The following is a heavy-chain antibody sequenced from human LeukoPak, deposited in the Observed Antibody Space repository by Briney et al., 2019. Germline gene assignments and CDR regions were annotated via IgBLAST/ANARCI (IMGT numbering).Heavy chain of an antibody. CDR2: VYYSGST. D-gene: IGHD2-21*02. CDR1: GGSFSGYY. V-gene: IGHV4-34*01. CDR3: AGVGYCAGDCFHTWFDP. J-gene: IGHJ5*02. Sequence: PSETLSLTCAVYGGSFSGYYWSWIRQPPGKRLEWIGSVYYSGSTYYNPSLKSRVTISVDTSKNQFSLKLSSVTAADTAVYHCAGVGYCAGDCFHTWFDPWGQGTLVTVSS.